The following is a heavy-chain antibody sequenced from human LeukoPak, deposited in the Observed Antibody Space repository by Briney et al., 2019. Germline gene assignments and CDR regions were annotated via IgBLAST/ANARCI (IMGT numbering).Heavy chain of an antibody. CDR3: ARLLDGYNYVDY. CDR2: IYSSGGT. Sequence: SETLSLTCTVSGGSTSSGNYYWSWIRQPAGKGLEWIGRIYSSGGTNYNPSLKSRVTMSVDTSKKQFSLILSSVTAADTAVYYCARLLDGYNYVDYWGQGTLVTVSS. CDR1: GGSTSSGNYY. D-gene: IGHD5-24*01. V-gene: IGHV4-61*02. J-gene: IGHJ4*02.